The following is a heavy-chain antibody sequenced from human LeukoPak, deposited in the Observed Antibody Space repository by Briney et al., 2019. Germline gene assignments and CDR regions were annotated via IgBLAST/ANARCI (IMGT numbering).Heavy chain of an antibody. CDR1: GYTFTGYY. V-gene: IGHV1-2*02. CDR2: VNPNGGVT. CDR3: VRDRSLNY. Sequence: ASVKVSCKASGYTFTGYYIHWLRQAPGQGLEWMGWVNPNGGVTNYAQNFQGRVTMTRDTSITTAYMELSRLTSDDTAVYYCVRDRSLNYWGQGTLVTVSS. J-gene: IGHJ4*02.